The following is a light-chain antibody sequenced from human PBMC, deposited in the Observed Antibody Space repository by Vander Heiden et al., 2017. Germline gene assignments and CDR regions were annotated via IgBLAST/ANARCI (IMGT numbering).Light chain of an antibody. CDR3: QSADSSGTSYV. V-gene: IGLV3-25*03. Sequence: SYELTHPPSVSVSPGQTARITCSGDALPKQYAYWYQQKPGQAPVLVIYKDSERPSGIPERFSGSSSGTTVTLTISGVQAEDEADYYCQSADSSGTSYVFGTGTKVTVL. CDR1: ALPKQY. CDR2: KDS. J-gene: IGLJ1*01.